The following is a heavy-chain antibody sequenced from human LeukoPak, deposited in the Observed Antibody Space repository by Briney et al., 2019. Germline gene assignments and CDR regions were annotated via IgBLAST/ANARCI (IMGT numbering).Heavy chain of an antibody. CDR1: GFIFSSFR. CDR2: IKPDGSLQ. J-gene: IGHJ4*02. V-gene: IGHV3-7*01. D-gene: IGHD3-22*01. Sequence: GGSLRLSCTASGFIFSSFRMAWVRQAPGKGLEWVANIKPDGSLQFYGDSVKGRFTISRDNAKNSLYLQMNNLRAEDTALYYCATSYDSSGCDWGQGTLVTVSS. CDR3: ATSYDSSGCD.